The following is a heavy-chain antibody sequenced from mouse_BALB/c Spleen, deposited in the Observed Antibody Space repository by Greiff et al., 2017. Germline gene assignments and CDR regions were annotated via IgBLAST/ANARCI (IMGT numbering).Heavy chain of an antibody. CDR1: GYSITSGYY. V-gene: IGHV3-6*02. CDR2: ISYDGSN. Sequence: VQLQQSGPGLVKPSQSLSLTCSVTGYSITSGYYWNWIRQFPGNKLEWMGYISYDGSNNYNPSLKNRISITRDTSKNQFFLKLNSVTTEDTATYYCARRLLREENYFDYWGQGTTLTVSS. D-gene: IGHD2-3*01. CDR3: ARRLLREENYFDY. J-gene: IGHJ2*01.